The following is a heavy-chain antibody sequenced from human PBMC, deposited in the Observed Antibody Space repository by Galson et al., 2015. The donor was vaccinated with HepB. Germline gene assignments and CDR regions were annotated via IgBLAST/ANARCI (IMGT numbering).Heavy chain of an antibody. V-gene: IGHV3-15*01. Sequence: SLRLSCAASGFTFSNAWMSWVRQAPGKGLEWVGRSKSKTDGGTTDYAAPVKGRFTISGDDSKNTPYLQMNSLKTEDTAVYYCTTGHCSGGSCYSNYYYGMDVWGQGTTVTVSS. CDR2: SKSKTDGGTT. CDR1: GFTFSNAW. J-gene: IGHJ6*02. D-gene: IGHD2-15*01. CDR3: TTGHCSGGSCYSNYYYGMDV.